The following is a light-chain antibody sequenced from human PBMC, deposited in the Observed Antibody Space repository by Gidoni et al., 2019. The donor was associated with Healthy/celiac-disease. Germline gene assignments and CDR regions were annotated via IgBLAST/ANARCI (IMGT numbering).Light chain of an antibody. V-gene: IGKV2-30*01. CDR1: QSLVYRDGNTS. CDR3: MQGTHWPTT. J-gene: IGKJ2*01. CDR2: KVS. Sequence: DVVITQSPLSLPVTLGQPASISCRSSQSLVYRDGNTSLNWFQQRPGQSPRRLISKVSNRDSGVPDRFSGSGSGTDFTLKISRVEAEDVGVYYCMQGTHWPTTFXQXTKLEIK.